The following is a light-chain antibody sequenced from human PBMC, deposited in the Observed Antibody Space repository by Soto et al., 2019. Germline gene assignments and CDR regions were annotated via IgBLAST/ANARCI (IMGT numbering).Light chain of an antibody. J-gene: IGLJ1*01. CDR2: GVS. V-gene: IGLV2-14*03. CDR3: SSYASGGSYV. CDR1: SSDVGGYNA. Sequence: QSVLTQPASVSGSPGQSITISCSGSSSDVGGYNAVSWYQQHPGKVPKLVIYGVSDRPSGISSRFSASKSGNTASLTISGLQAEDEAEYYCSSYASGGSYVFGTGTKVTVL.